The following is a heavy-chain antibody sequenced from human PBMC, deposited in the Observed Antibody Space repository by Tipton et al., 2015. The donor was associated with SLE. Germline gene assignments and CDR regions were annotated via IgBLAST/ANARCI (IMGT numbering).Heavy chain of an antibody. D-gene: IGHD6-13*01. CDR2: IYSGGST. CDR3: ARVGGGSSWYGWCDP. V-gene: IGHV3-53*04. CDR1: GFTVSSNY. Sequence: GSLRLSCAASGFTVSSNYMSWVRQAPGKGLEWVSVIYSGGSTYYADSVKGRFTISRHNSKNTLYLQMNSLRAEDTAVYYCARVGGGSSWYGWCDPWRQGTLATVSS. J-gene: IGHJ5*02.